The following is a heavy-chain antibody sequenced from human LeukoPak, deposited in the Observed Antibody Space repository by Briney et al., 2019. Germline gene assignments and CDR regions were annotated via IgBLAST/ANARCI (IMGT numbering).Heavy chain of an antibody. CDR3: VKGVGRSTSPNLGRH. Sequence: SLRLSCSASGFTFSSYAMHWVRQAPGKGLEYVSAISSNGGSTYYADSVKSRFTISRDNSKNTLYLQMSSLRAEDTAVYYCVKGVGRSTSPNLGRHWGQGTLVTVSS. CDR2: ISSNGGST. V-gene: IGHV3-64D*06. J-gene: IGHJ1*01. D-gene: IGHD2-2*01. CDR1: GFTFSSYA.